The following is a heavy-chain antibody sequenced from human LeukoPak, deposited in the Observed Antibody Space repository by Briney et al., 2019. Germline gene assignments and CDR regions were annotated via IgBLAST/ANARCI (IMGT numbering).Heavy chain of an antibody. CDR3: ARGVRAAAGTIFHY. CDR2: INHSGST. CDR1: GGSISSQS. J-gene: IGHJ4*02. Sequence: SETLSLTCTVSGGSISSQSWNWLRQPPGKGLEWIGEINHSGSTNYNPSLKSRVTISVDTSKNQFSLKLSSVTAADTAVYYCARGVRAAAGTIFHYWGQGTLVTVSS. D-gene: IGHD6-13*01. V-gene: IGHV4-34*01.